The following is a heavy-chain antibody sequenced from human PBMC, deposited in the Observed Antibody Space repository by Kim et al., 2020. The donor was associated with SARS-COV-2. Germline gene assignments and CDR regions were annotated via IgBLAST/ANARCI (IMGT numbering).Heavy chain of an antibody. J-gene: IGHJ6*02. CDR1: GFTFSSYS. V-gene: IGHV3-21*01. Sequence: GGSLRLSCAASGFTFSSYSMNWVRQAPGKGLEWVSSISSSSSYIYYADSVKGRFTISRDNAKNSLYLQMNSLRAEDTAVYYCARDQFTIFGVVTGHYYYYGMVLWGQGTTVTVSS. D-gene: IGHD3-3*01. CDR3: ARDQFTIFGVVTGHYYYYGMVL. CDR2: ISSSSSYI.